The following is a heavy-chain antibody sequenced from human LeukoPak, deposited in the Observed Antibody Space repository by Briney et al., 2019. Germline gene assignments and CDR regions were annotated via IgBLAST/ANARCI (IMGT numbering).Heavy chain of an antibody. CDR1: GGSISSSSYY. J-gene: IGHJ4*02. V-gene: IGHV4-39*07. Sequence: SETLSLTCTVSGGSISSSSYYWAWIRQPPGQGLEWIGSIYYSGSTYYNPSLKSRVTISMDTSKNQFSLKLSSVTAADTAVYYCARARYGDYVDWGQGTLVTVSS. CDR2: IYYSGST. D-gene: IGHD4-17*01. CDR3: ARARYGDYVD.